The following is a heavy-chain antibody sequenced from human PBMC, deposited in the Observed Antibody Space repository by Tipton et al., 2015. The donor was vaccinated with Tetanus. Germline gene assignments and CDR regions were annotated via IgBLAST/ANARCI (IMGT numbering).Heavy chain of an antibody. V-gene: IGHV4-39*02. CDR3: ARHLYGYWFDP. CDR1: GASISDKKYY. Sequence: LRLSCTVSGASISDKKYYWGWIRQPPGKGLEWIASIYFKGDTYYSPTLKSRVTIAVDTSQNVFSLSLTSVTAADTAVYYCARHLYGYWFDPWGQGTLVTVSS. J-gene: IGHJ5*02. CDR2: IYFKGDT. D-gene: IGHD3-10*01.